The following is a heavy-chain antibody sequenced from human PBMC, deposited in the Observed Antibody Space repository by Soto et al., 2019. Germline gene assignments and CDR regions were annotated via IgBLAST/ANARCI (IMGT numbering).Heavy chain of an antibody. CDR2: VYTSDYT. J-gene: IGHJ4*02. V-gene: IGHV4-4*08. CDR1: GASIRSYY. D-gene: IGHD3-3*01. CDR3: ARDFAYFDS. Sequence: PSETLSLTCSVSGASIRSYYWHWIRQPPGKGLEWIGYVYTSDYTRYSPSLKSRVSISMDTSKNQFSLNLDSVTAADTAVYFCARDFAYFDSWGQGTLVTVSS.